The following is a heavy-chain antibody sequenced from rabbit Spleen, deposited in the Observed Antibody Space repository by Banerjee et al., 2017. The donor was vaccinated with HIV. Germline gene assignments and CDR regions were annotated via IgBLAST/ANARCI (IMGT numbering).Heavy chain of an antibody. V-gene: IGHV1S40*01. CDR1: GFSVSSDYD. Sequence: QSLEESGGDLVQPEGSLTLTCTASGFSVSSDYDMCWVRQAPGKGLEWIGCIYTGSDYTYYASWAKGRFTISKTSSTTVTLQMTSLTAADTATYFCARDRRDYGAYFNLWGPGTLVTVS. D-gene: IGHD2-1*01. CDR2: IYTGSDYT. J-gene: IGHJ4*01. CDR3: ARDRRDYGAYFNL.